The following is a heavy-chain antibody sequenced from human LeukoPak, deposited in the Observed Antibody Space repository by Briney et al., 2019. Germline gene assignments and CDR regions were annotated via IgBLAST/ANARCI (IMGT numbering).Heavy chain of an antibody. CDR3: ARDSGDWFDP. Sequence: SETLSLTCTDSGGSITSGGYYCSWIRQHPGKGLEWIGYIYYSGSTYYNPSLKSRVTISVDTSKSQFSPKLTSVTAADTAVYYCARDSGDWFDPWGQGTLVTVSS. CDR2: IYYSGST. V-gene: IGHV4-31*03. CDR1: GGSITSGGYY. J-gene: IGHJ5*02.